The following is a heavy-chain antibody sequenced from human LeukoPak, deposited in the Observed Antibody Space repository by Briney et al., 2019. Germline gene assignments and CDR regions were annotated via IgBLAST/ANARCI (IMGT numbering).Heavy chain of an antibody. CDR2: LSASGGGT. V-gene: IGHV3-23*01. J-gene: IGHJ3*02. CDR1: GLTFSNFA. D-gene: IGHD5-18*01. CDR3: ATVLHTSMTTWAAFDT. Sequence: GGSLRLSCAASGLTFSNFAMTWVRPTPGKGLEWVSALSASGGGTFYAPSVKGRFTISRDNSKNTVSLQMNSLRAEDTALYYCATVLHTSMTTWAAFDTWGQGTMVTVSS.